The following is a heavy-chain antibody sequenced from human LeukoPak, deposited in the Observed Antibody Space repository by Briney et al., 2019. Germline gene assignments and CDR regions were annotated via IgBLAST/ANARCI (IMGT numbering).Heavy chain of an antibody. CDR3: AREGCSSTSCHINGWFDP. CDR2: IYTSGST. V-gene: IGHV4-4*07. D-gene: IGHD2-2*02. CDR1: GGSISSYY. J-gene: IGHJ5*02. Sequence: SETRSLTCTVSGGSISSYYWSWIRQPAGKGLEWIGRIYTSGSTNYNPSLKSRVSMSVDTSKNQFSLKLSSVTAADTAVYYCAREGCSSTSCHINGWFDPWGQGTLVTVSS.